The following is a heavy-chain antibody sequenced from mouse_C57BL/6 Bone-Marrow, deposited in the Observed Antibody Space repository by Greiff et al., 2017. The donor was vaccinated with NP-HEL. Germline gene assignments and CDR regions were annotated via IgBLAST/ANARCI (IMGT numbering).Heavy chain of an antibody. V-gene: IGHV1-9*01. D-gene: IGHD3-3*01. Sequence: QVQLQQSGAELMKPGASVKLSCKATGYTFTGYWIAWVKQRPGHGLEWIGEILPGSGSTYYTEKFKGKATFTADTSSNAAYMQLSSLTTEDSAIYDWARGWAWFAYWGQGTLVTVSA. CDR3: ARGWAWFAY. CDR2: ILPGSGST. CDR1: GYTFTGYW. J-gene: IGHJ3*01.